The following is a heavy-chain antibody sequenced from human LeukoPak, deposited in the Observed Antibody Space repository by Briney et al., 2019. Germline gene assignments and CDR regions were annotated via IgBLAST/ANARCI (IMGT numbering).Heavy chain of an antibody. CDR2: ISAYNGNT. V-gene: IGHV1-18*01. J-gene: IGHJ4*02. Sequence: ASVKVSCKASGYTFTSYGISWVRQAPGQGLEWMGWISAYNGNTNYAQKLQGRVTMTTDTSTSTAYMELRSLRSDDTAVYYCARVGPVGRAYGDLDYWGQGTLVTVSS. D-gene: IGHD4-17*01. CDR1: GYTFTSYG. CDR3: ARVGPVGRAYGDLDY.